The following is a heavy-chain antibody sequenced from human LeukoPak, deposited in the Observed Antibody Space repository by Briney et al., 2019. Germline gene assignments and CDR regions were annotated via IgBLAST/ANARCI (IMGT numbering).Heavy chain of an antibody. CDR1: GGSISISSYY. CDR3: ARPRAHYYDSSGTWAFDI. Sequence: TSETLSLTCTVSGGSISISSYYWGWIRQPPGKGLEWIGSIYYSGSTYYNPSLKSRVTISVDTSKNQFSLKLSSVTAADTAVYYCARPRAHYYDSSGTWAFDIWGQGTMVTVSS. V-gene: IGHV4-39*01. J-gene: IGHJ3*02. D-gene: IGHD3-22*01. CDR2: IYYSGST.